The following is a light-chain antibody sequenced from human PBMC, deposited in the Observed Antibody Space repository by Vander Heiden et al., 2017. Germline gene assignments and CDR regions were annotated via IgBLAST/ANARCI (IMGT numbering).Light chain of an antibody. V-gene: IGLV3-1*01. CDR1: KWGDKY. CDR3: QAWDSSTAV. J-gene: IGLJ2*01. CDR2: KDS. Sequence: SYELTQPPSVSVSPGQTASITCSGDKWGDKYACWYQQKPGQSLVLVIYKDSKRPSGIPERFSGSNSGNTATLTISGTQAMDEADYYCQAWDSSTAVFGGGTKLTVL.